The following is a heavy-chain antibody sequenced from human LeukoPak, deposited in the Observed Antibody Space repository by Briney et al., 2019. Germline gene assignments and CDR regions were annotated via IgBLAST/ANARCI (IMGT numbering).Heavy chain of an antibody. V-gene: IGHV4-59*01. Sequence: SETLSLTCTVSVGSISSYYWSWIRQPPGKGLEWIGYIYYSGSTNYNPSLKSRVAISVDTSRNQFSLKLSSVTAADTAVYYCARSCPDCYDSSGYYYWGQGTLVTVSS. CDR3: ARSCPDCYDSSGYYY. CDR2: IYYSGST. J-gene: IGHJ4*02. D-gene: IGHD3-22*01. CDR1: VGSISSYY.